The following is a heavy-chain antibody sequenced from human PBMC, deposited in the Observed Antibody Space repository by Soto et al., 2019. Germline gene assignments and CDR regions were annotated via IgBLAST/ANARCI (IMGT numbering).Heavy chain of an antibody. J-gene: IGHJ5*02. D-gene: IGHD3-16*01. Sequence: QLQLQESGPGLAKPSQTLSLTCTVSGGSISSGGFYWSWIRQHPGKGLEWIGYIYYSGSTYYNPSLTSRVTLSVDTSTNQFSLKLSSVAAADTAVYYCAREGGAPGGFDPWGQGTLVTVSS. CDR1: GGSISSGGFY. V-gene: IGHV4-31*03. CDR2: IYYSGST. CDR3: AREGGAPGGFDP.